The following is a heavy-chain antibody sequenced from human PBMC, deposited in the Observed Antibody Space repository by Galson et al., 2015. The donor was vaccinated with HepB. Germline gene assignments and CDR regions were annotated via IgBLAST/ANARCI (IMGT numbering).Heavy chain of an antibody. CDR1: GFTFSNYA. CDR2: ISYDGSKK. V-gene: IGHV3-30-3*01. Sequence: SLRLSCAASGFTFSNYAMHWVRQAPGKGLEWVAVISYDGSKKYYADSVKGRFTISRDNSKNTLYLQMNSLRAEDTAVYYCARDGDYGGEGPFDHWGQGTLVTVSS. D-gene: IGHD4-23*01. CDR3: ARDGDYGGEGPFDH. J-gene: IGHJ4*02.